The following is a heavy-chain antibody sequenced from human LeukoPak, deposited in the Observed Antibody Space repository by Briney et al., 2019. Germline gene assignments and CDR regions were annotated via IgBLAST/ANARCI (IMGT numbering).Heavy chain of an antibody. J-gene: IGHJ4*02. V-gene: IGHV3-30*18. CDR2: ISYDGSNK. D-gene: IGHD2-2*02. CDR3: AKGVRGCSSTSCYILDFDY. CDR1: GFTFSSYG. Sequence: GGSLRLSCAASGFTFSSYGMHWVRQAPGKGLEWVAVISYDGSNKYYADSVKGRFTISRDNSKNTLYLQMNSLRAEDTAVYYCAKGVRGCSSTSCYILDFDYWGQGTLVTVSS.